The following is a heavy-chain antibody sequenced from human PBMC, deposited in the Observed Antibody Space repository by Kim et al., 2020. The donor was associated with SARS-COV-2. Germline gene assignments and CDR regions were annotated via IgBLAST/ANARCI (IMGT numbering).Heavy chain of an antibody. CDR2: ISYDGSNK. V-gene: IGHV3-33*05. CDR3: ARAIPVLRYFDWLSTPYGMDV. CDR1: GFTFSSYG. J-gene: IGHJ6*02. Sequence: GGSLRLSCAASGFTFSSYGMHWVRQAPGKGLEWVAVISYDGSNKYYADSVKGRFTISRDNSKNTLYLQMNSLRAEDTAVYYCARAIPVLRYFDWLSTPYGMDVWGQGTTVTVSS. D-gene: IGHD3-9*01.